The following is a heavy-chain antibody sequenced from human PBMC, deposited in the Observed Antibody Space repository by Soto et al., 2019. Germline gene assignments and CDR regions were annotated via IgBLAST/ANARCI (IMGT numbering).Heavy chain of an antibody. D-gene: IGHD2-15*01. CDR3: THKGGRGAGMDV. J-gene: IGHJ6*02. V-gene: IGHV2-5*02. Sequence: QITVKESGPTLVKPTQTLTLTCTFSGFSLSNSGVGVAWIRQPPGKALEWLALIYWDDDERYRPSLRSRLTITKDTSKNQVVLTMTNVDPADTATYFCTHKGGRGAGMDVWGQGTTVTVSS. CDR1: GFSLSNSGVG. CDR2: IYWDDDE.